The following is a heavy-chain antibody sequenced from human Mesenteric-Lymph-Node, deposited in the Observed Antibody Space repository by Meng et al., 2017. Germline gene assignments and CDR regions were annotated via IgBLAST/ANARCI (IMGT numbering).Heavy chain of an antibody. V-gene: IGHV3-23*01. J-gene: IGHJ3*02. CDR2: VSASGGST. CDR3: AKEGILWSDVFDI. D-gene: IGHD3-10*01. Sequence: GESLKISCAASGFTFGNYAMSWVRQAPGKGLEWVSAVSASGGSTYYADSVKGRFTISRDNSKNTVSLQMNSLRAEDTAVYYCAKEGILWSDVFDIWGQGTMVTVSS. CDR1: GFTFGNYA.